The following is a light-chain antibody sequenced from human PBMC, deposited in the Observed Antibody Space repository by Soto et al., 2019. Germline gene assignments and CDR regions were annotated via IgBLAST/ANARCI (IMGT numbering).Light chain of an antibody. J-gene: IGKJ5*01. Sequence: DIQMTQSPSTVSAYVGDSVTITCRASQSITTWLAWYQQRPGKAPKLLIYDVSSLQSGVPSRFSGSGSGTDFTFTISSLQPEDIATYYCQHYDHLPITFGQGTRLEIK. CDR3: QHYDHLPIT. CDR2: DVS. CDR1: QSITTW. V-gene: IGKV1-5*01.